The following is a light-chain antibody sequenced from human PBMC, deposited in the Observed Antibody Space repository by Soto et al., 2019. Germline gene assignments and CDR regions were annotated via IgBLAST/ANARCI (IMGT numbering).Light chain of an antibody. Sequence: EVVLTQSTGTLSLSRGERSTLSCRASERIYSAYLGWYQQKPGQAPRLLIYGASSRATGIPDRFSGSGSGTDFTLTISRLEPEDFAVYYCQQYGSSPWTFGQGTKVDTK. J-gene: IGKJ1*01. CDR2: GAS. CDR3: QQYGSSPWT. V-gene: IGKV3-20*01. CDR1: ERIYSAY.